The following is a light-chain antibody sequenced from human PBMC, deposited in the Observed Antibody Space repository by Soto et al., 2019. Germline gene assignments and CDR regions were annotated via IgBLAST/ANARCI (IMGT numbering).Light chain of an antibody. Sequence: QSALTQPASVSGSPGQSITISCTGTSRDVGDYNYVSWYQQHPGKAPKLMIYDVSNRPSGVSDRFSGSKSGNTASLTISGLQAEDEADYYCSSFTTSSTLVVFGGGTQLTVL. CDR3: SSFTTSSTLVV. CDR1: SRDVGDYNY. CDR2: DVS. V-gene: IGLV2-14*01. J-gene: IGLJ2*01.